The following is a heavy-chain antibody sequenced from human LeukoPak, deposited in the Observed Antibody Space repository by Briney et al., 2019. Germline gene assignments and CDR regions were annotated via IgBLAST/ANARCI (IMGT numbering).Heavy chain of an antibody. V-gene: IGHV3-53*01. CDR1: GFTVSSNY. D-gene: IGHD5-18*01. J-gene: IGHJ5*02. CDR3: APGVMDSYGLA. CDR2: IYSGGST. Sequence: GGSLRLSCAASGFTVSSNYMSWVRQAPGKGLEWVSVIYSGGSTFYADSVKGRFTISRDHAKNSLYLQMNSLRAEDTAVYYCAPGVMDSYGLAWGQGTLVTVSS.